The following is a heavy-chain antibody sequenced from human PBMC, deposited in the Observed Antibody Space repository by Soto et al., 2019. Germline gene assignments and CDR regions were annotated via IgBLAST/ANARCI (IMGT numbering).Heavy chain of an antibody. Sequence: PGGSLRLSCAASGFTFSDAWINWVRQAQGKVLEWVGRIKSKIDGGTTDFAAPVKGRFDISRDDSRDMVYMEMYSLKTDDTAVYYCTTDPLFTGQLVRMDNWGHGTLVTVSS. CDR3: TTDPLFTGQLVRMDN. D-gene: IGHD3-9*01. CDR2: IKSKIDGGTT. J-gene: IGHJ4*01. CDR1: GFTFSDAW. V-gene: IGHV3-15*07.